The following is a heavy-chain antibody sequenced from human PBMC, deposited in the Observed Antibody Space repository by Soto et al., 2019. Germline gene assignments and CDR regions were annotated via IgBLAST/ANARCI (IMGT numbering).Heavy chain of an antibody. CDR3: ARVQRDTAMGHFDY. D-gene: IGHD5-18*01. J-gene: IGHJ4*02. CDR2: TSYFGTT. Sequence: QVQLQESGPGLVKPSQTLSLICSVSGGSINSVDYYWSWIRQNPGKGLEWIGYTSYFGTTDYIPSRKSRVTMSVDTSKNQFSLKLSSVTAADTAVYYCARVQRDTAMGHFDYWGQGTLVVVSS. CDR1: GGSINSVDYY. V-gene: IGHV4-30-4*01.